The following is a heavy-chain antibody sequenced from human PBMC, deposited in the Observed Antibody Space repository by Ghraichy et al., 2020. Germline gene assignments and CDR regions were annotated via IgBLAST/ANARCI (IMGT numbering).Heavy chain of an antibody. V-gene: IGHV3-30*02. CDR3: AKDRKATIAARPHY. CDR1: EFTFSSYG. CDR2: VRSDGSDR. Sequence: GESLRLSCAASEFTFSSYGMHWVRQAPGKGLDWVAFVRSDGSDRYYADSVKGRFTISRDNSKNTLYLQMNSLRDEDTALYYCAKDRKATIAARPHYWGQGTLVTVSS. J-gene: IGHJ4*02. D-gene: IGHD6-6*01.